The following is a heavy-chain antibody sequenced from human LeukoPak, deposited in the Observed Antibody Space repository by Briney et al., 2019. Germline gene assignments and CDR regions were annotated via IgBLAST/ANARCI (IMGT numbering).Heavy chain of an antibody. D-gene: IGHD3-10*01. J-gene: IGHJ5*02. Sequence: SETLSLTCNVSGCSFSSYYWSWIRQPPGKGLEWMGYIYNSGTTTYNPSLKSGVTTSVDTANNQLSMKRSAVTAADTAVYYCATYDNGSGNWFDPWGQGTLVTVSS. V-gene: IGHV4-59*01. CDR3: ATYDNGSGNWFDP. CDR1: GCSFSSYY. CDR2: IYNSGTT.